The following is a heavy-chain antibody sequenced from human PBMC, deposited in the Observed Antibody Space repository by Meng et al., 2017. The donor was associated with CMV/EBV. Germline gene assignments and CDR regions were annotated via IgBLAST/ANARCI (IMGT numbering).Heavy chain of an antibody. CDR1: GFTFDDYA. CDR3: AKDGYSGYDYDY. J-gene: IGHJ4*02. Sequence: SLKISCAASGFTFDDYAIHWVRQAPGKGLEWVSGISWNSGSIGYADSVKGRFTISRDNSKNTLYLQMNSLRAEDTAVYYCAKDGYSGYDYDYWGQGTLVTVSS. CDR2: ISWNSGSI. D-gene: IGHD5-12*01. V-gene: IGHV3-9*01.